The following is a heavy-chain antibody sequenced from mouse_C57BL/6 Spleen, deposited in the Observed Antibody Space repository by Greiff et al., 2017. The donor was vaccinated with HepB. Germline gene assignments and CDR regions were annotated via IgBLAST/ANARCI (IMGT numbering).Heavy chain of an antibody. Sequence: DVQLVESGGGLVKPGGSLKLSCAASGFTFSSYTMSWVRQTPEKRLEWVATISGGGGNTYYPDSVKGRFTISRDNAKNTLYLQMSSLRSEDTALYYCARHEDDYDDFDYWGQGTTLTVSS. CDR3: ARHEDDYDDFDY. CDR2: ISGGGGNT. CDR1: GFTFSSYT. D-gene: IGHD2-4*01. J-gene: IGHJ2*01. V-gene: IGHV5-9*01.